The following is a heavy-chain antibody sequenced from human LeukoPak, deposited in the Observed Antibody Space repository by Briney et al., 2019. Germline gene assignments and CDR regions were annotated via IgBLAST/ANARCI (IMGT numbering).Heavy chain of an antibody. CDR2: ISVYNGDT. Sequence: ASVRVSCKASGYTFNSYGISWVRQAPGQGLEWMGWISVYNGDTKYAQKLQGRVTMTIDTSTSTVYMEVRSLRSDDTAVYYCARDSVACISNSCYLPDYWGQGTLVTVSS. V-gene: IGHV1-18*01. CDR3: ARDSVACISNSCYLPDY. J-gene: IGHJ4*02. D-gene: IGHD2-2*01. CDR1: GYTFNSYG.